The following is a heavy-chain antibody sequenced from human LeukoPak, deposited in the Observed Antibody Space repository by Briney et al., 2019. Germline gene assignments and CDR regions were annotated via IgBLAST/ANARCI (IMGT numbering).Heavy chain of an antibody. CDR2: ISYDGSNK. V-gene: IGHV3-30*18. CDR3: AKDGKWFGEFLYYYYGMDV. CDR1: GFTFSSYG. J-gene: IGHJ6*02. Sequence: GGSLRLSCAASGFTFSSYGMHWVRQAPGKGLELVAVISYDGSNKYYADSVKGRFTISRDNSKNTLYLQMNSLRAEDTAVYYCAKDGKWFGEFLYYYYGMDVWGQGTTVTVSS. D-gene: IGHD3-10*01.